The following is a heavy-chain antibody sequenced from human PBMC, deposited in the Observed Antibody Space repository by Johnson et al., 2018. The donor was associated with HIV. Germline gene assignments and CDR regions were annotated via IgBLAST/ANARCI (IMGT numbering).Heavy chain of an antibody. CDR1: GFTFSSYG. V-gene: IGHV3-30*18. CDR2: ISYDGSNK. CDR3: AKDDNLGVWYSDAFDV. D-gene: IGHD6-19*01. Sequence: VQLVESGGGVVQPGRSLRLSCAASGFTFSSYGMHWVRQAPGKGLEWVAVISYDGSNKYYADSVKGRFTMSRDNSKNTLYLQMKSLRPEDTSIYYCAKDDNLGVWYSDAFDVWGQGTVVTVSS. J-gene: IGHJ3*01.